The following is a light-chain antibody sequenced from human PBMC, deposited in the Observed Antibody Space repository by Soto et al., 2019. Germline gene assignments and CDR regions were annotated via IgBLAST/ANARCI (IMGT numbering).Light chain of an antibody. V-gene: IGKV3-11*01. CDR1: QSVSSY. CDR2: DAS. Sequence: EIVLTQSPATLSLSPGERVTLSCRASQSVSSYFAWYQQKPGLAPRLLIYDASTRAAGIPARFSGSGSGTDFTLTISSLEPDDFAVYYCQQRSDWPRTFGGGTK. CDR3: QQRSDWPRT. J-gene: IGKJ4*01.